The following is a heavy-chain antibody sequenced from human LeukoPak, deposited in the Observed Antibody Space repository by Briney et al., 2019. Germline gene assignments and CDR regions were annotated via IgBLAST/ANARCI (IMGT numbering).Heavy chain of an antibody. V-gene: IGHV4-38-2*01. CDR3: ARQTRDGYSYGPGVY. CDR1: GYSISSGYY. CDR2: IYHSGST. D-gene: IGHD5-18*01. Sequence: TPSETLSLTCAVSGYSISSGYYWGWIRQPPGKGLEWIGSIYHSGSTYYNPSLKSRVTISVDTSKNQFSLKLSSVTAADTAGYYCARQTRDGYSYGPGVYWGQGTLVTVSS. J-gene: IGHJ4*02.